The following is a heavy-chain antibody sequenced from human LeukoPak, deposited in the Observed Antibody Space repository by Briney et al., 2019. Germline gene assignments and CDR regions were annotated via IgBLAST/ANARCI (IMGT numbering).Heavy chain of an antibody. J-gene: IGHJ4*02. CDR2: IYYSGST. D-gene: IGHD3-16*01. V-gene: IGHV4-39*01. CDR1: GGSISSSTYY. CDR3: VRGSTLRHYQY. Sequence: KASETLSLTCTVSGGSISSSTYYWGWIRRPPGKGLEWIGSIYYSGSTYYNPSLKSRTTVSVDTSKNQFSLKLSSVNAADTAVYYCVRGSTLRHYQYWGQGTLVTVSS.